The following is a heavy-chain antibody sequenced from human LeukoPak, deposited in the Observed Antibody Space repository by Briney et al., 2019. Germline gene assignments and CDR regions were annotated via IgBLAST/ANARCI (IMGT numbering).Heavy chain of an antibody. V-gene: IGHV3-21*01. D-gene: IGHD3-10*01. CDR1: GFTFSSYS. CDR2: ISSSSSYI. CDR3: AREEGFGELFTSYYGMDV. J-gene: IGHJ6*02. Sequence: GGSLRLSCAASGFTFSSYSMNWVRQAPGKGLEWVSSISSSSSYIYYADSVKGRFTISIDNPKNTLYLQMNSLRAEHTAVYYCAREEGFGELFTSYYGMDVWGQGTTVTVSS.